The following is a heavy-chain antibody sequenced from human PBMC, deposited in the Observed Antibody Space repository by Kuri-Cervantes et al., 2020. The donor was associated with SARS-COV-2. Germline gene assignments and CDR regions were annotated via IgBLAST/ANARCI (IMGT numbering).Heavy chain of an antibody. CDR1: GFTFSSYG. D-gene: IGHD3-22*01. Sequence: LSLTCAASGFTFSSYGMHWVRQAPGKGLEWVAVISYDGSNKYYADSVKGRFTISRDNSKNTLYLQMNSLRAEDTAVYYCARDGDYYDSSGYSHYYYGMDVWGQGTTVTVSS. J-gene: IGHJ6*02. CDR2: ISYDGSNK. CDR3: ARDGDYYDSSGYSHYYYGMDV. V-gene: IGHV3-30*06.